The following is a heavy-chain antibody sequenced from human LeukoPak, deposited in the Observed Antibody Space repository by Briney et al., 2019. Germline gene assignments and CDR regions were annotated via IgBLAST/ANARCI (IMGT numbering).Heavy chain of an antibody. Sequence: GGSLRLSCAASGFTFSSYWMSWVRQAPGKGLEWVSAISGSGGSTYYADSVKGRFTISRDNSKNTLYLQMNSLRAEDTAVYYCAKSHYYDSSGYVYWGQGTLVTVSS. D-gene: IGHD3-22*01. J-gene: IGHJ4*02. CDR1: GFTFSSYW. CDR2: ISGSGGST. CDR3: AKSHYYDSSGYVY. V-gene: IGHV3-23*01.